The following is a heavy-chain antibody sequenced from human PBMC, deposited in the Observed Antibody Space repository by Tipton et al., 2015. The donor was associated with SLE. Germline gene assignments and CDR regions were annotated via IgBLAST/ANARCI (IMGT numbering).Heavy chain of an antibody. V-gene: IGHV4-4*07. CDR1: GGSISSYY. J-gene: IGHJ4*02. D-gene: IGHD6-13*01. CDR2: IYTSGST. CDR3: AVGSSSGYFDY. Sequence: LRLSCTVSGGSISSYYWSWIRPPAGKGLEWIGRIYTSGSTNYNPSLKSRVTMSVDTSKNQFSLKLSSVTAADTAVYYCAVGSSSGYFDYWGQGTLVTVSS.